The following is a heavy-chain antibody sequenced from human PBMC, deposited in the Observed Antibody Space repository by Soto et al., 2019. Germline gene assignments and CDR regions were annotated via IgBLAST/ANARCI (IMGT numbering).Heavy chain of an antibody. CDR2: IYYSGST. J-gene: IGHJ5*02. CDR3: ARASTVRCSGGSCRYNWFDP. Sequence: SETLSLTCTVSGGSISSYYWSWIRQPPGKGLEWIGYIYYSGSTNYNPSLKSRVTISVDTSKNQFSLKLSSVTAADTAVYYCARASTVRCSGGSCRYNWFDPWGQGTLVTVSS. CDR1: GGSISSYY. V-gene: IGHV4-59*01. D-gene: IGHD2-15*01.